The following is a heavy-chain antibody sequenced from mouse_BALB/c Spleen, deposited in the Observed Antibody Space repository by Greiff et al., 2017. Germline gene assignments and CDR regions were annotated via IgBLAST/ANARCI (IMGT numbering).Heavy chain of an antibody. D-gene: IGHD3-2*01. Sequence: EVKLVESGGGLVEPGGSMKLSCAASGFTFSDAWMEWVRQSPEKGLEWVAEIRGKGNNHATYYAESVKVRFTISRDDSKSRVYLQLNSLRIEDTGIYDCTWDSSGYGWFAYWGQGTLVTVSA. CDR1: GFTFSDAW. J-gene: IGHJ3*01. CDR2: IRGKGNNHAT. CDR3: TWDSSGYGWFAY. V-gene: IGHV6-6*01.